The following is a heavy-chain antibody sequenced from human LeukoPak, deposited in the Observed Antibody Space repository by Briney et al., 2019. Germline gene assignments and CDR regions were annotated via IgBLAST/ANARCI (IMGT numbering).Heavy chain of an antibody. D-gene: IGHD6-19*01. J-gene: IGHJ5*02. CDR2: IYYSGST. CDR1: GGSISSYY. Sequence: PSETLSLTCTVSGGSISSYYWSWIRQPPGKGLEWIGYIYYSGSTNYNPSLKSRVTISVDTSKNQFSLKLSSVTAADTAVYYCARDGSVAGTRRFNWFDPWGQGTLVTVSS. V-gene: IGHV4-59*01. CDR3: ARDGSVAGTRRFNWFDP.